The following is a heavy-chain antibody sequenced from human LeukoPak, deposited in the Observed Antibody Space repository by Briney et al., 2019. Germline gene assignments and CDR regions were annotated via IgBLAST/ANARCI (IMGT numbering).Heavy chain of an antibody. D-gene: IGHD4-17*01. Sequence: LGESLKISCMGSGYVFTKYWIGWVRQMPGKGLEWMGIIYPGDSDTRYSPAFQGQVTISADKAISTAYLQWSGLKASDTAMYYCARGPVTPPDFDHWGQGTLITVSS. CDR1: GYVFTKYW. V-gene: IGHV5-51*01. J-gene: IGHJ4*02. CDR2: IYPGDSDT. CDR3: ARGPVTPPDFDH.